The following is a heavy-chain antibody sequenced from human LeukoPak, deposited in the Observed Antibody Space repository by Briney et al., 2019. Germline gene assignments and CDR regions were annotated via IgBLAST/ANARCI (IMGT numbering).Heavy chain of an antibody. CDR1: GYTFTSYG. J-gene: IGHJ5*02. CDR3: AKTDYVDNWFDP. D-gene: IGHD4-17*01. Sequence: GASVKVSCKASGYTFTSYGISWVRQAPGQGLEWMGWISAYNGNTNYAQRLQGRVTMTTDTSTSTAYMELRSLRSDDTAVYYCAKTDYVDNWFDPWGQGTLVTVSS. CDR2: ISAYNGNT. V-gene: IGHV1-18*01.